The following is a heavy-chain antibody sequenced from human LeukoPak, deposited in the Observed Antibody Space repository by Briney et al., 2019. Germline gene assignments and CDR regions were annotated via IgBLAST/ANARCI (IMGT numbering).Heavy chain of an antibody. J-gene: IGHJ5*02. CDR3: AKGSSSWYFHWFDP. CDR2: ISGDGGST. CDR1: GFTFDDYG. Sequence: QPGGSLRLSCAASGFTFDDYGMHWVRQAPGKGLEGVSLISGDGGSTYYADSVKGRFTISRDNSKNSLYLQMNSLRTEDTALYYCAKGSSSWYFHWFDPWGQGTLVTVSS. V-gene: IGHV3-43*02. D-gene: IGHD6-13*01.